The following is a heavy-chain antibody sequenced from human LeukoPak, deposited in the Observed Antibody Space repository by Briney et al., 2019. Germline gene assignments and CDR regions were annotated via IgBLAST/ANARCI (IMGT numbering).Heavy chain of an antibody. J-gene: IGHJ4*02. Sequence: ASVKVSCKASGYTFTSYGIGWMRLVLGQGLEWMGRISVNNGNTIYAQNLQGRLTVTADTSTSTAYMELRSLRFDDTAVYFCARDRDGSGSQSYWGQGTLVTVSS. CDR1: GYTFTSYG. CDR2: ISVNNGNT. D-gene: IGHD3-10*01. V-gene: IGHV1-18*04. CDR3: ARDRDGSGSQSY.